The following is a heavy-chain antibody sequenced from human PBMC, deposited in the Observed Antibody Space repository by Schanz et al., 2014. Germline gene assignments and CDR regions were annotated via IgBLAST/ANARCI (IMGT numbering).Heavy chain of an antibody. V-gene: IGHV3-66*01. CDR3: ASERGYSYGYGAFDI. Sequence: EVQLVESGGGLVQPGGSLRLSCAASGFTVSSNYMSWVRQAPGKGLEWVSVIYGGGSTYYADSVKGRFTISRDNSKNTLYLQMNSLRAEDTALYYCASERGYSYGYGAFDIWGQGTMVTVSS. D-gene: IGHD5-18*01. CDR1: GFTVSSNY. J-gene: IGHJ3*02. CDR2: IYGGGST.